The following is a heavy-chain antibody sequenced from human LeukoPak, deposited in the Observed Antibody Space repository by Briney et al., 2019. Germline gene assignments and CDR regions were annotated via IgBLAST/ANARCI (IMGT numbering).Heavy chain of an antibody. Sequence: ASVKVSCKASGYTFTAYYMHWVRQAPGQGLEWMGWINCNSGGTKYAQIFQGRVTMTRDTSFSTAYMELSRLRSGDTAVYYCARSDQQMAYDAFDIWGQGTVVTVSS. CDR3: ARSDQQMAYDAFDI. D-gene: IGHD5-24*01. CDR1: GYTFTAYY. V-gene: IGHV1-2*02. J-gene: IGHJ3*02. CDR2: INCNSGGT.